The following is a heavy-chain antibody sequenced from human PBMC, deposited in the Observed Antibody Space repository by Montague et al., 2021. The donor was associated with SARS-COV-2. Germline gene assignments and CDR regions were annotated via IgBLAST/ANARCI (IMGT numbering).Heavy chain of an antibody. CDR3: ARVGHQQLVRLSGMDV. CDR2: IYYSGST. CDR1: GGSISSSSYC. Sequence: SETRSLTCTVSGGSISSSSYCWGWIRQPPGKGLEWIGSIYYSGSTYYNPSLKSRVTISVDTSKNQFSLKLSSVTAADTAVYYCARVGHQQLVRLSGMDVWGQGTTFTFSS. J-gene: IGHJ6*02. V-gene: IGHV4-39*07. D-gene: IGHD6-13*01.